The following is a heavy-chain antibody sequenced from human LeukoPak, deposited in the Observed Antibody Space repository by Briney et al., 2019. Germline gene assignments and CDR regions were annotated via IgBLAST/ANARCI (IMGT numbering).Heavy chain of an antibody. J-gene: IGHJ4*02. V-gene: IGHV3-23*01. Sequence: GGSLRLSCAASGFTFSNYAMSWVRQAPGKGLEWVSSINGRGGSTYYADSVKGRFTISRDNAKNSLYLQMNSLRTDDTAVYYCARDEVGATTEFDYWGQGTLVTVSS. D-gene: IGHD1-26*01. CDR3: ARDEVGATTEFDY. CDR1: GFTFSNYA. CDR2: INGRGGST.